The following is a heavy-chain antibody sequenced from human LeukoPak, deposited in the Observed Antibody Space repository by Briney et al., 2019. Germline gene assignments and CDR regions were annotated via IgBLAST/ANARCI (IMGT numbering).Heavy chain of an antibody. Sequence: GASVKVSCKASGGTFSSYAISWVRQAPGQGLEWMGRIIPILGIPNYAQKFQGRVTITADKSTSTAYMELSSLRSEDTAVYYCARSRDIVVVPAATQFDIWGQGTMVTVSS. J-gene: IGHJ3*02. V-gene: IGHV1-69*04. CDR1: GGTFSSYA. CDR2: IIPILGIP. D-gene: IGHD2-2*01. CDR3: ARSRDIVVVPAATQFDI.